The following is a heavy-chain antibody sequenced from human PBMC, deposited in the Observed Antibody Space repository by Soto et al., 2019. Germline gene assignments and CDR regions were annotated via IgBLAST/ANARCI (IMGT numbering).Heavy chain of an antibody. J-gene: IGHJ5*02. Sequence: ASVKVSCKASGGTFSSYTISWVRQAPGQGLEWMGRIIPILGIANYAQKFQGRVTITADKSTSTAYMELSSLRSEDTAVYYCARGSTGVVIMNWFDPWGQGTLVTVSS. CDR3: ARGSTGVVIMNWFDP. D-gene: IGHD3-3*01. V-gene: IGHV1-69*02. CDR2: IIPILGIA. CDR1: GGTFSSYT.